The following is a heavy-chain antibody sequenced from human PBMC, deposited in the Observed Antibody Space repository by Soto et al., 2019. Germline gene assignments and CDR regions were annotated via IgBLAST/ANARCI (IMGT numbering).Heavy chain of an antibody. J-gene: IGHJ4*02. D-gene: IGHD3-22*01. V-gene: IGHV3-15*07. Sequence: EVQLVESGGGLVKPGGSLRLSCAASGFTFINAWMNWVRQAPGKGLEWVGRIKSKTDGGTTDYAAPVKGRFTISRDDSKNTLYLQMNSLKTEDTAVYYCTTGHDYYDSSGYYYEWGYWGQGTLVTVSS. CDR1: GFTFINAW. CDR3: TTGHDYYDSSGYYYEWGY. CDR2: IKSKTDGGTT.